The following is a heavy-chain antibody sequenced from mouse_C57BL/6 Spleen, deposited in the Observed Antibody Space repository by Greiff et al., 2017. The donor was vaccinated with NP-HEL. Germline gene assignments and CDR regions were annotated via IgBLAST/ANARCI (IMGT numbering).Heavy chain of an antibody. CDR2: INYDGSST. V-gene: IGHV5-16*01. CDR3: ASYYYGSSGYYAMGC. D-gene: IGHD1-1*01. CDR1: GFTFSDYY. J-gene: IGHJ4*01. Sequence: EVQLQESEGGLVQPGSSMKLSCTASGFTFSDYYMAWVRQVPEKGLEWVANINYDGSSTYYLDSLKSRSIISRDNAKNILYLQMSSLQSEDTATDYGASYYYGSSGYYAMGCWGQGTSVTVSS.